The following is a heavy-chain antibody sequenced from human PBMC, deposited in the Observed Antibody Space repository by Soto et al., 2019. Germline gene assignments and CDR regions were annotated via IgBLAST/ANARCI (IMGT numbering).Heavy chain of an antibody. D-gene: IGHD1-1*01. Sequence: QVQLQESGPGLVKPSETLSLTCSVSGGSISGLYWSWVRQPPGRGLEWIGWIYYSGTTNYNPSLKSRVTMSVDTSKNQFSLKRSSVAAADTAIYYCARRRNHYFMDVWGRGTRVAVSS. J-gene: IGHJ6*03. CDR1: GGSISGLY. V-gene: IGHV4-59*08. CDR3: ARRRNHYFMDV. CDR2: IYYSGTT.